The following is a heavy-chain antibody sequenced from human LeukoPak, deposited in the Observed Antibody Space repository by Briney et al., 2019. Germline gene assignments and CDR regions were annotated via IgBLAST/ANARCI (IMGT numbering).Heavy chain of an antibody. V-gene: IGHV1-2*02. CDR2: INPNSGGT. J-gene: IGHJ3*02. D-gene: IGHD3-22*01. Sequence: ASVKVSCKASGYTFTDYYMHWVRQAPGQGLEWMGWINPNSGGTNYAQKFQGRVTMTRDTSISTAYMELSRLRSEDTAVYYCATDRSSSGWALGAFDIWGQGTMVTVSS. CDR1: GYTFTDYY. CDR3: ATDRSSSGWALGAFDI.